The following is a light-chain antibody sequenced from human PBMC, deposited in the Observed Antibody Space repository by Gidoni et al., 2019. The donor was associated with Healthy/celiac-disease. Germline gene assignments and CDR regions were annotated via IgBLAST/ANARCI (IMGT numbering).Light chain of an antibody. J-gene: IGKJ2*01. V-gene: IGKV1-8*01. CDR2: AAS. CDR1: QGISSY. Sequence: AIRMTQSPSSFSASTGDRVTITCRASQGISSYLAWYQQKPGKAPKLLIYAASTLQSGVPSRFSCSGSGTDFTLTIRCLQSEDFATYYCQQYYSYPRIFGQGTKLEIK. CDR3: QQYYSYPRI.